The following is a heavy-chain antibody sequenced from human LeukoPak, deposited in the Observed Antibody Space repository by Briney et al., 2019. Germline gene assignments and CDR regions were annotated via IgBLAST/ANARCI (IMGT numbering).Heavy chain of an antibody. CDR1: GGTFSSYA. CDR3: AREGEPYGGNSLQPGFDY. Sequence: ASVKVSCKASGGTFSSYAISWVRQAPGQGLEWMGGIIPIFGTANYAQKFQGRVTITTDESTSTAYMELSSPRSEDTAVYYCAREGEPYGGNSLQPGFDYWGQGTLVTVSS. J-gene: IGHJ4*02. V-gene: IGHV1-69*05. D-gene: IGHD4-23*01. CDR2: IIPIFGTA.